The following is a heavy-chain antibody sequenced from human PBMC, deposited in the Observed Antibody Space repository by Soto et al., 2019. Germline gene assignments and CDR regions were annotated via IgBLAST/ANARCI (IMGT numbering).Heavy chain of an antibody. CDR2: IHWDDDK. CDR3: AHRRGALGMDF. Sequence: QITLKESGPTLVTPTQTLTLTCTFSGFSLSTSGVGVGWIRQTPGEALEWLAGIHWDDDKRYSPSLKNRLTITNTTPEHQVVLTVPNMAPVDNATYSFAHRRGALGMDFSGHGPTVTVSS. J-gene: IGHJ6*02. CDR1: GFSLSTSGVG. D-gene: IGHD1-26*01. V-gene: IGHV2-5*02.